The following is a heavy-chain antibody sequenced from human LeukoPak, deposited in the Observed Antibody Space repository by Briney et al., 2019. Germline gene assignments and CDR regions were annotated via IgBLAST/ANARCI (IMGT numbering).Heavy chain of an antibody. CDR3: ARRGAYSAYDEAFDI. Sequence: GESLKISCKGSGYSFTTYWIGWVRQMPGKGLEWMGSIYPGDSDTRYSPSFQGQVTISADKSISTAYLQWSSLKASDTAMYYCARRGAYSAYDEAFDIWGQGTMVTVSS. J-gene: IGHJ3*02. V-gene: IGHV5-51*01. CDR1: GYSFTTYW. D-gene: IGHD5-12*01. CDR2: IYPGDSDT.